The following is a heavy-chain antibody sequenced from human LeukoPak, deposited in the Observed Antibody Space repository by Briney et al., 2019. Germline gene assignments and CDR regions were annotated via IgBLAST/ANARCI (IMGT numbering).Heavy chain of an antibody. D-gene: IGHD4-23*01. V-gene: IGHV3-74*01. Sequence: GGSLRLSCAASGWTFSSYWMNWVRQAPGKGLVWVSRIASDGSSTTYADSVKGRFSISKDNAKNTLYLQMNSLRVEDTAVYYCARGRPHGNDYWGQGTLVTVSS. J-gene: IGHJ4*02. CDR1: GWTFSSYW. CDR2: IASDGSST. CDR3: ARGRPHGNDY.